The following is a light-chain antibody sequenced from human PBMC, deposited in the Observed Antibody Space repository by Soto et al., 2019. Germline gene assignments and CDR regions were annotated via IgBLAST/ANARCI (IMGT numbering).Light chain of an antibody. CDR2: DAS. Sequence: EIVLTQSPATLSLSPGERATLSCRAGQSIGRFLAWYQHKPGQAPRLLIYDASNRATGIPARFSACGSETDFTLTISSLEPEDFAVYYCQQRSSRPREISFGQGTRLEI. CDR3: QQRSSRPREIS. J-gene: IGKJ5*01. CDR1: QSIGRF. V-gene: IGKV3-11*01.